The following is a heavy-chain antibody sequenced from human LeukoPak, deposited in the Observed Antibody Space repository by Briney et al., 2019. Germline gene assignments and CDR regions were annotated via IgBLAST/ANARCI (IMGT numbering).Heavy chain of an antibody. CDR1: GYTFTGYY. CDR3: ARVPPGGMGGPAMVRGLADAFDI. D-gene: IGHD3-10*01. V-gene: IGHV1-2*02. CDR2: INPNSGGT. J-gene: IGHJ3*02. Sequence: VASVKVSCKASGYTFTGYYMHWVRQAPGQGLEWMGWINPNSGGTNYAQKFQGRVSMTRDTSISTAYMELSRLRSDDTAVYYCARVPPGGMGGPAMVRGLADAFDIWGQGTMVTVSS.